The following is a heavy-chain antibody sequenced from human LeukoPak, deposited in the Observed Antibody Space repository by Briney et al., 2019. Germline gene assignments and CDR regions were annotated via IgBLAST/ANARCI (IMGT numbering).Heavy chain of an antibody. Sequence: APVKVSCKTSGYSFNSHHVHWVRQAPGQGLEWMGVKFSHDGSTSNTQKFQGRITMTRDTSTSTVYMELSSLRSEDTAVYYCARDSGNFHYDMDVWGQGTTVIVSS. V-gene: IGHV1-46*02. CDR3: ARDSGNFHYDMDV. D-gene: IGHD3-10*01. J-gene: IGHJ6*02. CDR2: KFSHDGST. CDR1: GYSFNSHH.